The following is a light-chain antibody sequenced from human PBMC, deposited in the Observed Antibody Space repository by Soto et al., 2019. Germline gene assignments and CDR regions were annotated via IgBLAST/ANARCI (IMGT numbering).Light chain of an antibody. Sequence: AIQLTQSPASLSASVGDRVTITCRASQGSNSALAWYQQKAGKAPKLLVYGASSLENGVPSRFSGSGFGTDFALTINSLQPEDFATYYCQQFETYPITFGQGTRLDIK. CDR2: GAS. V-gene: IGKV1-13*02. J-gene: IGKJ5*01. CDR3: QQFETYPIT. CDR1: QGSNSA.